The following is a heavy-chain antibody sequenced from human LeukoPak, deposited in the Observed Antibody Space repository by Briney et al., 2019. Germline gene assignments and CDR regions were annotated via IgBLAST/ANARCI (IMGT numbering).Heavy chain of an antibody. Sequence: SETLSLTCTVSGGSFSSSSYFWGWIRQPPGTGLEWIGSIYYSGSTYYNPSLKSRVTISVDTSKNQFSLKLSSVTAADTAVYYCHARVTMILGNDAFDLWGQGTMVTVSS. D-gene: IGHD3-22*01. CDR2: IYYSGST. J-gene: IGHJ3*01. CDR3: HARVTMILGNDAFDL. CDR1: GGSFSSSSYF. V-gene: IGHV4-39*01.